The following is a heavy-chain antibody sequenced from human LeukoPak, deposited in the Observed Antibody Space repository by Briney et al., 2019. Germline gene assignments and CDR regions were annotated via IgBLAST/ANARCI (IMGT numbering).Heavy chain of an antibody. CDR3: ARGGVHYYYYYMDV. Sequence: ASLKVSCTASGYTFTSYDINWVRQATGQGLEWMGWMNPNSGNTGYAQKFQGRVTMTRNTSISTAYMELSSLRSEDTAVYYCARGGVHYYYYYMDVWGKGNTVTISS. D-gene: IGHD3-16*01. CDR2: MNPNSGNT. V-gene: IGHV1-8*01. CDR1: GYTFTSYD. J-gene: IGHJ6*03.